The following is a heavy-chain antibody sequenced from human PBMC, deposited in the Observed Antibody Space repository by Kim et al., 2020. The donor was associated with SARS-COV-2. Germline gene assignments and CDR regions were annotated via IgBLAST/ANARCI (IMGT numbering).Heavy chain of an antibody. V-gene: IGHV4-39*07. CDR1: GGSISSSSYY. D-gene: IGHD6-13*01. CDR3: ARQGQQLESGH. CDR2: IYYSGTS. Sequence: SETLSLICTVSGGSISSSSYYWGWIRQPPGKGLEWVATIYYSGTSFYNPSLKSRVTISVDTSKNQFSLKLTSVTAADTAVYYCARQGQQLESGHWGQGTL. J-gene: IGHJ4*02.